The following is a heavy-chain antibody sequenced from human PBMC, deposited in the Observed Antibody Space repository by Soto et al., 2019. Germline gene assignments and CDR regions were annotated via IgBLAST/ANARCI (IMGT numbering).Heavy chain of an antibody. CDR3: ARGVPTYYDFWSGQFDY. J-gene: IGHJ4*02. CDR2: ISAYNGNT. D-gene: IGHD3-3*01. Sequence: ASVEVSCKASGYTFTSYGISWVRQAPGQGLEWMGWISAYNGNTNYAQKLQGRVTMTTDTSTSTAYMELRSLRSDDTAVYYCARGVPTYYDFWSGQFDYWGQGTLVTVSS. CDR1: GYTFTSYG. V-gene: IGHV1-18*01.